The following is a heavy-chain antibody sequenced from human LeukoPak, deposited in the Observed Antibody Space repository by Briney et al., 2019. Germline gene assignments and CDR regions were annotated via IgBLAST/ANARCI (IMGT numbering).Heavy chain of an antibody. CDR2: INWDNDGI. CDR1: GFTFADHA. CDR3: ARDDYNTLGYNFHY. V-gene: IGHV3-9*01. D-gene: IGHD1-1*01. J-gene: IGHJ4*02. Sequence: PGGSLRLSCVASGFTFADHAMHWFRRAPGQGLEWATGINWDNDGIVYAASVRGRSTVSRDDAKNTLYLQMNRLRPEDTAFYYCARDDYNTLGYNFHYWGQGTLVTVSS.